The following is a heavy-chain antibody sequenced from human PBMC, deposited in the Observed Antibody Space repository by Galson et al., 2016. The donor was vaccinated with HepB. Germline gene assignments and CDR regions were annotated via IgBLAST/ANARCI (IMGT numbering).Heavy chain of an antibody. V-gene: IGHV3-9*01. Sequence: SLRLSCAASGFTFDVYAMHWVRQAPGKGLEWASGISWNSGRIGYADSVKGRFTISRDNATNSLFLQMNSLRPEDTALYYCAKDTSYSSSWFYFDYWGQGALVTVSS. D-gene: IGHD6-13*01. CDR2: ISWNSGRI. CDR3: AKDTSYSSSWFYFDY. J-gene: IGHJ4*02. CDR1: GFTFDVYA.